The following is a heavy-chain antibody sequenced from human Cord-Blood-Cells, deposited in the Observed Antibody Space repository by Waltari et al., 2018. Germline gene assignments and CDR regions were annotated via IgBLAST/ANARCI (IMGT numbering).Heavy chain of an antibody. J-gene: IGHJ4*02. CDR3: ARGMVRGVISSFDY. CDR2: MNRDGGST. V-gene: IGHV3-74*01. CDR1: GFTFSSYW. Sequence: EVQLVESGGGLVQPGGSLRLSCAASGFTFSSYWMHWVRQAPGKGLVWGSRMNRDGGSTGYADSVKGRCTISRDNAKNTLYLQMNSLRAEDTAVYYCARGMVRGVISSFDYWGQGTLVTVSS. D-gene: IGHD3-10*01.